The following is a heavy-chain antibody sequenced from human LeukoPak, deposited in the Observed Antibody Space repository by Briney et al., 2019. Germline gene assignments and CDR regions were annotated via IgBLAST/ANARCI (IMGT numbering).Heavy chain of an antibody. CDR1: GFTFSSYE. J-gene: IGHJ4*02. V-gene: IGHV3-48*03. CDR2: ISSSGSTI. Sequence: GGSLRLSCAASGFTFSSYEMNWVRQAPGKGLEWVSYISSSGSTIYYADSVKGRFTISRDNAKNTLYLQMNSLRAEDTAVYYCARDWLEEYGSGGYYFDYWGQGTLVTVSS. CDR3: ARDWLEEYGSGGYYFDY. D-gene: IGHD3-10*01.